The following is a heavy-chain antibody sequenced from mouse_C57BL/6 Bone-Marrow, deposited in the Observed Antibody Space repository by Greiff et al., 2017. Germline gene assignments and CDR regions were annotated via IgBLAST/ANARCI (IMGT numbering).Heavy chain of an antibody. CDR2: IRSKSNNYAT. D-gene: IGHD3-1*01. CDR3: VRHDTRGFAY. CDR1: GFSFNTYA. V-gene: IGHV10-1*01. Sequence: EVLGVESGGGLVQPKGSLTLSCAASGFSFNTYAMNWVRQAPGKGLEWVARIRSKSNNYATYYADSVKDSFTISRDDSESMLYLQMNNLKSEDTAMYCCVRHDTRGFAYWGQGTLVTVSA. J-gene: IGHJ3*01.